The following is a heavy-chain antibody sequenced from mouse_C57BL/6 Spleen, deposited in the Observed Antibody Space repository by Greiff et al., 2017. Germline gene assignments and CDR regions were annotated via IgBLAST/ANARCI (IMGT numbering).Heavy chain of an antibody. V-gene: IGHV7-3*01. Sequence: EVQRVESGGGLVQPGGSLSLSCAASGFTFTDYYMSWVRQPPGKALEWLGFIRNKANGYTTEYSASVKGRFTISRDNSQSILYLQMNALRAEDSATYCCARSPLYYGKGMGDWGQGTSVTVSS. J-gene: IGHJ4*01. CDR2: IRNKANGYTT. D-gene: IGHD2-1*01. CDR3: ARSPLYYGKGMGD. CDR1: GFTFTDYY.